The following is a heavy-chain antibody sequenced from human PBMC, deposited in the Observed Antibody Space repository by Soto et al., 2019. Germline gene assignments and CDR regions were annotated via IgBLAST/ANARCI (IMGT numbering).Heavy chain of an antibody. Sequence: QVQLVESGGGLVKPGGSLRLSCAASGFTFSDYYMSWIRQAPGKGLEWVSYISNSGSRTFYADSVEGRFTFSRDNAKNSLHLQMDRLRVEDTAVYYCARPKLGIGDAFDIWGQGTMFTVSS. CDR1: GFTFSDYY. CDR2: ISNSGSRT. CDR3: ARPKLGIGDAFDI. V-gene: IGHV3-11*01. D-gene: IGHD7-27*01. J-gene: IGHJ3*02.